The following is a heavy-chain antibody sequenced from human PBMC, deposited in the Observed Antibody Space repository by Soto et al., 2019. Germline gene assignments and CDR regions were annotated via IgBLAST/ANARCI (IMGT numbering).Heavy chain of an antibody. Sequence: GGSLRLSCAASGFSLSPYWMHWVRQAPGRGLEWVSRLSSDGFGASYADSVKGRFFISRDIARNTLFRPMHSLRADDAAVYYCARDLGGPDYWGRGTSVTVSS. CDR1: GFSLSPYW. V-gene: IGHV3-74*03. D-gene: IGHD3-16*01. CDR2: LSSDGFGA. J-gene: IGHJ4*02. CDR3: ARDLGGPDY.